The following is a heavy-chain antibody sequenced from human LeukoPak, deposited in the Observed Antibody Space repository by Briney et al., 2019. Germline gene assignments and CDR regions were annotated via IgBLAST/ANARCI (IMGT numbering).Heavy chain of an antibody. CDR1: GFTVSGNY. Sequence: GGSLRLSCAASGFTVSGNYMSWVRQAPGKGLEWVSVIYSGGSTYYADSVKGRFTISRDNSKNTLYLQMNSLRAEDTAVYYCARAGGYCTNGVCKAHDYWGQGTLVTVSS. D-gene: IGHD2-8*01. V-gene: IGHV3-66*02. CDR2: IYSGGST. CDR3: ARAGGYCTNGVCKAHDY. J-gene: IGHJ4*02.